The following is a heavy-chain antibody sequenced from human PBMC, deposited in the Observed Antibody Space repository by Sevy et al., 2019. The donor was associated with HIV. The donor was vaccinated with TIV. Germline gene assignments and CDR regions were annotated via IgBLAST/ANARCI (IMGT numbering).Heavy chain of an antibody. Sequence: SETLSLTCAVYGDSFSNYYWSWIRLSPGKGLESIGEIDHSGRSDYNPSLKSRVTMSMDTSKNQFSLELTSVTAADTAVYYCARGPKPLRSDYGDYRGVGYYFDSWGQGTLVTVSS. CDR3: ARGPKPLRSDYGDYRGVGYYFDS. CDR2: IDHSGRS. CDR1: GDSFSNYY. J-gene: IGHJ4*02. V-gene: IGHV4-34*01. D-gene: IGHD4-17*01.